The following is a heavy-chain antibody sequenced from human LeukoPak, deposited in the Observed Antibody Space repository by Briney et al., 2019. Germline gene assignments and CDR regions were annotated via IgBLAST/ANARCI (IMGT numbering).Heavy chain of an antibody. V-gene: IGHV3-23*01. D-gene: IGHD3-22*01. CDR1: GFTFSSYA. CDR2: ISGSGGST. Sequence: GGSLRLSCAASGFTFSSYAMSWVRQAPGKGLEWVSAISGSGGSTYYADSVKGRFTISRDNSKNTLYLQMNSLRAEDTAVYYCAKAITMIVVVILDYWGQGTLVTVSS. J-gene: IGHJ4*02. CDR3: AKAITMIVVVILDY.